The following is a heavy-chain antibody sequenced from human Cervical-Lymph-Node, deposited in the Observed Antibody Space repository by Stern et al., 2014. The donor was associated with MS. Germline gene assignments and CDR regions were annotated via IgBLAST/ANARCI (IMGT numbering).Heavy chain of an antibody. J-gene: IGHJ5*02. V-gene: IGHV1-69*09. Sequence: QVQLVQSGAEVKKPGSSVNVSCMASGGTFSSSYAITWMRQAPGQGLEWMGRIIPILGIPYYAQKFQGRVPITADTSTNTAYMGLNSLTSEDTAVYYCARGVVSNRATATLHNLFDPWGQGTLVTVSS. CDR3: ARGVVSNRATATLHNLFDP. D-gene: IGHD1-1*01. CDR2: IIPILGIP. CDR1: GGTFSSSYA.